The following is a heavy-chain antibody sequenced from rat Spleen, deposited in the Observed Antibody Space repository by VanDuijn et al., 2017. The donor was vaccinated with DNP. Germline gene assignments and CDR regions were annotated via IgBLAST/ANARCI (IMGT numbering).Heavy chain of an antibody. V-gene: IGHV5-25*01. J-gene: IGHJ3*01. CDR3: ARHVGYNAFAY. Sequence: EVQLVESGGGLVQPGRSLKLSCAVSGITFSDHNMAWVRQAPTKGLEWVASITNSGGSTYYRDSVKGRFTISRDNAKSSLYLQMNSLRSEDTATYYCARHVGYNAFAYWGQGTLVTVSS. CDR1: GITFSDHN. D-gene: IGHD1-5*01. CDR2: ITNSGGST.